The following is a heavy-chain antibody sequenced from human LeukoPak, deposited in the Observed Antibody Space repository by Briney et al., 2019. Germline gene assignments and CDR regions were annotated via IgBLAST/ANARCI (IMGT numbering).Heavy chain of an antibody. V-gene: IGHV1-2*02. CDR1: GYTFTGYY. CDR3: ARDGHYDIWSGSFEGIDS. CDR2: INPNSGGT. Sequence: ASVKVSCKASGYTFTGYYMHWVRQAPGQGLEWMGWINPNSGGTNYAQKFQGRVTMTRDTSISTAYMELSRLRSDDTAVYYCARDGHYDIWSGSFEGIDSWGQGTLVTVSS. J-gene: IGHJ4*02. D-gene: IGHD3-3*01.